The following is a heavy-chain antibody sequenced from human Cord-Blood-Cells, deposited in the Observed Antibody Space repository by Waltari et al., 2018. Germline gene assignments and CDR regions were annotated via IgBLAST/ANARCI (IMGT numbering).Heavy chain of an antibody. V-gene: IGHV4-34*01. Sequence: QVQLQQWGAGLLKPSETLSLTCAVYGGSFSGYYWSWIRQPPGKGLEWIGEINHSGSNSYNPSLKSRVTISVDTSKNQFSLKLSSVTAADTAVYYCARHGGPLGYFDYWGQGTLVTVSS. CDR2: INHSGSN. CDR3: ARHGGPLGYFDY. CDR1: GGSFSGYY. D-gene: IGHD3-16*01. J-gene: IGHJ4*02.